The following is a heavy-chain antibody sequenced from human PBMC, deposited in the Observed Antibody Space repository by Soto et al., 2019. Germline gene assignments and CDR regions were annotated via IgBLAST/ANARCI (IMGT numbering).Heavy chain of an antibody. Sequence: SETLSLTCAVYGGSFSGYYWSWIRQPPGKGLEWIGEINHSGSTNYNPSLKSRVTISVDTSKNQFSLKLSSVTAADTAVYYCARERIAVALSLEYFDYWGQGTLVTVSS. V-gene: IGHV4-34*01. CDR2: INHSGST. D-gene: IGHD6-19*01. CDR1: GGSFSGYY. CDR3: ARERIAVALSLEYFDY. J-gene: IGHJ4*02.